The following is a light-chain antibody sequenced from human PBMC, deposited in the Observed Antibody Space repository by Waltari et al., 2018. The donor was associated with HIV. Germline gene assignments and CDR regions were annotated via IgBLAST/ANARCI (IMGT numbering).Light chain of an antibody. CDR1: QSVSSY. J-gene: IGKJ4*01. CDR3: QQRSNWLT. Sequence: EIVLTQSPATLSLSPGERATLSCSASQSVSSYLAWYQQKPGQAPRLLIYDASNRATGIPARFSGSGSETDFTLTISSLEPEDFAVYYCQQRSNWLTFGGGTKVEIK. V-gene: IGKV3-11*01. CDR2: DAS.